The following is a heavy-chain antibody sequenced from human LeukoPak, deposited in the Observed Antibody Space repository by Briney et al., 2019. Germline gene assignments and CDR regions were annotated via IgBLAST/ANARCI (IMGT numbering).Heavy chain of an antibody. CDR1: GGSITTYY. D-gene: IGHD7-27*01. J-gene: IGHJ4*02. CDR3: ARNRRSNWESLSFIDY. CDR2: INYSGST. V-gene: IGHV4-59*08. Sequence: SETLSLTCSVSGGSITTYYWTWIRQPPGKGLEWIGYINYSGSTSHNPSLNSRVNMSLDTSKNQFSLKLNSVTAADTAIYYCARNRRSNWESLSFIDYWGQGTLVTVSS.